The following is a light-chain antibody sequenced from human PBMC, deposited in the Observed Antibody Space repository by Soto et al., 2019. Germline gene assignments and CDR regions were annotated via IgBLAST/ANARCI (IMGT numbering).Light chain of an antibody. CDR3: QQYGTSLS. Sequence: IVLTQSPGALSLSPREGATLACRASQSIKNNFLAWYQQRPGQAPRLLIHAASIRATGISDRFTGTASGTDFTLTLSRLEPDDVGVYYCQQYGTSLSFGGGTRVE. CDR1: QSIKNNF. J-gene: IGKJ4*01. CDR2: AAS. V-gene: IGKV3-20*01.